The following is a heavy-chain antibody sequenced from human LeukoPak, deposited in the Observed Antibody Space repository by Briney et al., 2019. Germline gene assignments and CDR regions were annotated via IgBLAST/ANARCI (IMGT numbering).Heavy chain of an antibody. Sequence: PGGSLRLSCAASGFTFTSYWMSWVRQAPGKGLEWVANIKQDGSEKYYVDSVKGRFTISRDNAKNSPYLQMNSLRAEDTAVYYCAREGITAGCDYWGQGTLVTVSS. J-gene: IGHJ4*02. CDR3: AREGITAGCDY. D-gene: IGHD6-13*01. CDR1: GFTFTSYW. CDR2: IKQDGSEK. V-gene: IGHV3-7*01.